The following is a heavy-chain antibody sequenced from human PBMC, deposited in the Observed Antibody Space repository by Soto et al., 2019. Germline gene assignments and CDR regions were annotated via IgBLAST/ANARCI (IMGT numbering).Heavy chain of an antibody. D-gene: IGHD6-13*01. CDR2: INAGNGNT. V-gene: IGHV1-3*01. CDR1: GYTFTSYA. CDR3: ARVWMQQLPPEYYYYYYMDV. Sequence: QVPLVQSGAEVKKPGASVKVSCKASGYTFTSYAMHWVRQAPGQRLEWMGWINAGNGNTKYSQKFQGRVTITRDTSASTAYMELSSLRSEDTAVYYCARVWMQQLPPEYYYYYYMDVWGKGTTVTVSS. J-gene: IGHJ6*03.